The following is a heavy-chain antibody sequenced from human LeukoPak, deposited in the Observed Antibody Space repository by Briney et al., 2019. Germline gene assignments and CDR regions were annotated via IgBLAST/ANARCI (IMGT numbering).Heavy chain of an antibody. CDR2: ISWNSGII. CDR3: ARADSYYFFDF. CDR1: GFTFDDYA. J-gene: IGHJ4*02. Sequence: GGSLRLSCAASGFTFDDYAMHWVGQAPGKGLERVSGISWNSGIIAYADYVKGRFTISRDNAKNSLFLQMNSLRADDMAFYYCARADSYYFFDFWGQGTLVTVSS. D-gene: IGHD3-10*01. V-gene: IGHV3-9*03.